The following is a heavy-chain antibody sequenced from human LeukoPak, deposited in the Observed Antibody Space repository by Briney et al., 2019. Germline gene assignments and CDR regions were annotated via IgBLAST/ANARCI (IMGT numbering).Heavy chain of an antibody. CDR2: IGGSGGYT. J-gene: IGHJ3*02. Sequence: GGSLRLSCAVSGFTFSNYAMSWVRQAPGKGPEWVSAIGGSGGYTYYADSVKGRFTISRDDSKNTLYLQMNSLRAEDTAVYYCAKDLKQIGSSGWYRGFAFDIWGQGTMVTVSS. CDR1: GFTFSNYA. CDR3: AKDLKQIGSSGWYRGFAFDI. V-gene: IGHV3-23*01. D-gene: IGHD6-19*01.